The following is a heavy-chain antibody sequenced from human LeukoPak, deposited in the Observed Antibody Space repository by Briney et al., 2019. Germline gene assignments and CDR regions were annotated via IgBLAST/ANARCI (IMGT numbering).Heavy chain of an antibody. Sequence: ASVKVSCKASGYTFTSYDINWVRQATGQGLEWMGWMNPNSGNTGYAQKFQGRVTITRNTSISTACMELSSLRSEDTAVYYCASRRDGYNDAFDIWGQGTMVTVSS. CDR2: MNPNSGNT. D-gene: IGHD5-24*01. V-gene: IGHV1-8*03. CDR1: GYTFTSYD. J-gene: IGHJ3*02. CDR3: ASRRDGYNDAFDI.